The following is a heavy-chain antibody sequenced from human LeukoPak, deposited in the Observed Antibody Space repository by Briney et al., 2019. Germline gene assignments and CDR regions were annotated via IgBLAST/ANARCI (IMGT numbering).Heavy chain of an antibody. J-gene: IGHJ3*02. CDR1: GDSVSSNSAA. CDR2: TYYRSKWYN. CDR3: ARDSGKAARSPNDAFDI. D-gene: IGHD6-6*01. Sequence: SQTLSLTCAISGDSVSSNSAAWNWIRQSPSRGLEWLGRTYYRSKWYNDYAVSVKSRITINPDTSKNQFSLQLNSVTPEDTAVYYCARDSGKAARSPNDAFDIWGQGTMVTVSS. V-gene: IGHV6-1*01.